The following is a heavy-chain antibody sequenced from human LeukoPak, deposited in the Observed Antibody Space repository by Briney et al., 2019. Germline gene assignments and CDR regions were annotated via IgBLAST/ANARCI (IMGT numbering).Heavy chain of an antibody. CDR2: IIPIFGTA. Sequence: SVKVSCKASGGTFSSYAISWVRQAAGQGLEWMGGIIPIFGTANYAQKFQGRVTITADESTSTAYMELSSLRSEDTAVYYCARVSGGYSYGFDYWGQGTLVTVSS. D-gene: IGHD5-18*01. V-gene: IGHV1-69*01. CDR3: ARVSGGYSYGFDY. J-gene: IGHJ4*02. CDR1: GGTFSSYA.